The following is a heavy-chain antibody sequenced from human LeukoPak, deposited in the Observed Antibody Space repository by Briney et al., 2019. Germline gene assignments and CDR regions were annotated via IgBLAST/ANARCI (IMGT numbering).Heavy chain of an antibody. CDR2: ISYDGNDK. V-gene: IGHV3-30-3*01. J-gene: IGHJ4*02. CDR1: RFTFSNYA. D-gene: IGHD5-18*01. CDR3: ARDRDTAMGL. Sequence: PGGSLRLSCAASRFTFSNYAMHWVRQAPGKGLEWVAIISYDGNDKYYTDSVKGRFTISRDKSKNTLYLQMNSLRAEDTAVYYCARDRDTAMGLWGQGTLVTVSS.